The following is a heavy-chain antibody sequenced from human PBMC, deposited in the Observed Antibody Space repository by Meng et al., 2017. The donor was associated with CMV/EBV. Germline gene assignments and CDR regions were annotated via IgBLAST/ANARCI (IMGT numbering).Heavy chain of an antibody. CDR1: GFTFSSYS. Sequence: GGSLTLSCAVSGFTFSSYSMNWVRQAPGKGLEWVSSISSSSSYIYYADSMKGRFTISRDNAKNSLYLQMNSLRAEDTAVYYCPRDGGVTIFGVFIPIDYWGQGTTVTVSS. D-gene: IGHD3-3*01. J-gene: IGHJ4*03. CDR3: PRDGGVTIFGVFIPIDY. CDR2: ISSSSSYI. V-gene: IGHV3-21*01.